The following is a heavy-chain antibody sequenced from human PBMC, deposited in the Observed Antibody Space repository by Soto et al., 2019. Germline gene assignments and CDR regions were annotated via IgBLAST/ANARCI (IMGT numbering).Heavy chain of an antibody. V-gene: IGHV4-39*01. D-gene: IGHD4-17*01. CDR1: GDSVSSSYYY. CDR2: IYYSGST. CDR3: ARLSASETTVGQVDY. Sequence: SETLSLTCTVSGDSVSSSYYYWGWIRQPPGKGLEWIGSIYYSGSTYYNPSLKSRVTISVDTSKNQFSLKLSSVTAADTAVYYCARLSASETTVGQVDYWGQGTLVTVSS. J-gene: IGHJ4*02.